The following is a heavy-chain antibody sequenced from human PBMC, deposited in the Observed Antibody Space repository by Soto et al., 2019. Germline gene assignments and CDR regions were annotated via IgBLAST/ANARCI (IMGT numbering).Heavy chain of an antibody. CDR1: GGSFSGYY. V-gene: IGHV4-34*01. Sequence: SETLSLTCAVYGGSFSGYYWSWIRQPPGKGLEWIGEINHSGSTNYNPSLKSRVTISVDTSKNQFSLKLSSVTAADTAVYYCAREGGSGSSGWGQGTLVTVSS. CDR3: AREGGSGSSG. J-gene: IGHJ4*02. D-gene: IGHD3-10*01. CDR2: INHSGST.